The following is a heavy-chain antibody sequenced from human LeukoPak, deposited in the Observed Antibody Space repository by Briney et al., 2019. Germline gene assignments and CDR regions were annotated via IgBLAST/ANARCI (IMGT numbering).Heavy chain of an antibody. Sequence: GASVKVSCKASGYTFTSYGISWVRQAPGQGLEWMGWISAYNGNTNYAPKLQGRVTMTTDTSTSTAYMELRSLRSDDTAVYYCARGRIVATIRAFVGYYFDYWGQGTLVTVSS. CDR2: ISAYNGNT. CDR1: GYTFTSYG. V-gene: IGHV1-18*04. J-gene: IGHJ4*02. CDR3: ARGRIVATIRAFVGYYFDY. D-gene: IGHD5-12*01.